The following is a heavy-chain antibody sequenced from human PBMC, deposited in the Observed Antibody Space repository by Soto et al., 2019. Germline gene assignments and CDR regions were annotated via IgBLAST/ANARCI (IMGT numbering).Heavy chain of an antibody. CDR3: ARGRKDCSAGSCYSLGY. J-gene: IGHJ4*02. V-gene: IGHV4-34*01. CDR1: GGSFSGYY. Sequence: PSETLSLTCGVDGGSFSGYYWSWIRQPPGKGLEWIGEIIHTGSTNYSPSLKIRVAISIDTSKNQFSLQLNSVTAADTAVYYCARGRKDCSAGSCYSLGYWGQGSLVTVSS. CDR2: IIHTGST. D-gene: IGHD2-15*01.